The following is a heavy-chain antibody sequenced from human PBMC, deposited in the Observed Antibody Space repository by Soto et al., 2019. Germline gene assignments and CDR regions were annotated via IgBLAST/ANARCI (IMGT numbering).Heavy chain of an antibody. D-gene: IGHD3-9*01. J-gene: IGHJ4*02. V-gene: IGHV3-66*01. Sequence: EVQLVESGGGLVQPGGSLRLSCAASGFTVNSNYMSWVRQAPGKWLEWVSVIYSDGSTYYADSVKGRFIISRDNSNHALYFHMNILRAEDPAVYYCATLTKYDILTGFYPCWGQGTLVTVSS. CDR3: ATLTKYDILTGFYPC. CDR2: IYSDGST. CDR1: GFTVNSNY.